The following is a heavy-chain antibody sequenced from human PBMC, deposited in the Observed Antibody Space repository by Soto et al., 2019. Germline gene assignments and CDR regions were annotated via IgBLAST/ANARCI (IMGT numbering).Heavy chain of an antibody. CDR3: AKRPASIITFDY. D-gene: IGHD2-2*01. CDR2: ISSNSSSI. V-gene: IGHV3-48*02. Sequence: GGSLKLSCAASGFTFSSYSMNWVRQAPGKGLEWVSIISSNSSSIYYADSVKGRFTISRDNSKNMLFLQINSLRDDDSAVYYCAKRPASIITFDYWGQGTPVTVSS. J-gene: IGHJ4*02. CDR1: GFTFSSYS.